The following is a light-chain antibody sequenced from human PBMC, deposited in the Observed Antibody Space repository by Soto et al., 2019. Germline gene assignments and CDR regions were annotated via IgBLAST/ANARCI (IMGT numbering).Light chain of an antibody. Sequence: EVGMTKSPATLSVSPGDRATVSCRASESVSRNLAWYQQKPGQAPRLLIYGASTRATGIPARFSGSGSGTEFTLTISSLQSEDFAVYYCQQYNNWPPITFGQGTRLEI. CDR3: QQYNNWPPIT. CDR1: ESVSRN. J-gene: IGKJ5*01. CDR2: GAS. V-gene: IGKV3-15*01.